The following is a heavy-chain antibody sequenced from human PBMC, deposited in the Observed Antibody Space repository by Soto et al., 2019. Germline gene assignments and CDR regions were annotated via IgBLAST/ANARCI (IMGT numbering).Heavy chain of an antibody. J-gene: IGHJ6*02. V-gene: IGHV1-69*06. CDR1: GGTFSSYA. Sequence: SVKVSCKASGGTFSSYAISWVRQAPGQGLEWMGGIIPIFGTANYAQKFQGRVTITADKSTSTAYMELSSLGSEDTAVYYCASHSITMIVVVMNYYYYGMDVWGQGTTVTVSS. D-gene: IGHD3-22*01. CDR2: IIPIFGTA. CDR3: ASHSITMIVVVMNYYYYGMDV.